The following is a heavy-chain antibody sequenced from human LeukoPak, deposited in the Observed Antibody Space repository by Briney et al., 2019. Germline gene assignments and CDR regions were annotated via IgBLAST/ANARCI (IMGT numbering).Heavy chain of an antibody. CDR3: ARDDFRDYGSGSYIRY. CDR1: GFTFSDYY. Sequence: GGSLRLSCAASGFTFSDYYMSWIRQAPGKGLEWVSYISSSSSYTNYADSVKGRFAISRDNAKNSLYLQMNSLRAEDTAVYYCARDDFRDYGSGSYIRYWGQGTLVTVSS. CDR2: ISSSSSYT. D-gene: IGHD3-10*01. V-gene: IGHV3-11*06. J-gene: IGHJ4*02.